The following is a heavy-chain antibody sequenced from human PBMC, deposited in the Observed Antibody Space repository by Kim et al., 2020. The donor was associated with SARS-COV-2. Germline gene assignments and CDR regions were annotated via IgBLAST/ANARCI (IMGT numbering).Heavy chain of an antibody. J-gene: IGHJ4*02. D-gene: IGHD3-10*01. CDR3: ATDMNPGGFDY. CDR2: T. V-gene: IGHV1-24*01. Sequence: TIYATKFQGRVTMTEDTSTDTAYMELSSLRSEDTAVYYCATDMNPGGFDYWGQGTLVTVSS.